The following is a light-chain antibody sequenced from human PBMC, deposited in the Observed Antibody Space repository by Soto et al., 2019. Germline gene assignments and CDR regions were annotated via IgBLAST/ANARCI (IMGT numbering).Light chain of an antibody. CDR1: QNIRNL. CDR3: QQYNTYST. J-gene: IGKJ5*01. CDR2: DAS. V-gene: IGKV1-5*01. Sequence: TCRASQNIRNLLAWYQQKPGKAPKPLIYDASTLKTGVPSRFSGSGSGSEFNFTITGLQPDDFATCFCQQYNTYSTFGQGTRLETK.